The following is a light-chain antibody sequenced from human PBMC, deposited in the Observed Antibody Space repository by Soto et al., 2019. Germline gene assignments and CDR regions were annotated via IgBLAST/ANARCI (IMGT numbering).Light chain of an antibody. CDR1: QTIDNT. CDR2: DAS. J-gene: IGKJ1*01. V-gene: IGKV3-15*01. CDR3: QQHDSWPRT. Sequence: EIVMTQSPATLSLSPGERATLSCRASQTIDNTLAWYQRKPGQAPRLLIYDASTRATGVPARFSGSGSGTDFTLTISSLQSEDFAVYYCQQHDSWPRTFGQGTKVDIK.